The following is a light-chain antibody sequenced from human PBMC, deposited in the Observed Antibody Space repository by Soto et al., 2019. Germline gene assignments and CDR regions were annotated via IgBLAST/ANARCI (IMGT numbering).Light chain of an antibody. CDR3: QQSGDWRST. J-gene: IGKJ3*01. V-gene: IGKV3-11*01. Sequence: EIVLTQSPATLSLSPGDRATLSCRASQSVGSYLGWYQQRPGQAPRLLIYDASNRATGIPARFSGSGSGTDFTLTISSLEPEDLAVYDCQQSGDWRSTFGRGTTVDMK. CDR2: DAS. CDR1: QSVGSY.